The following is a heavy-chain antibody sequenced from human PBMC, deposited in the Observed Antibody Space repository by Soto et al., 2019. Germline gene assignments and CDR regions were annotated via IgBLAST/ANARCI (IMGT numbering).Heavy chain of an antibody. V-gene: IGHV1-18*01. D-gene: IGHD2-8*01. J-gene: IGHJ4*02. Sequence: ASVKVSCKASGYTFSSYGISWVRQAPGQGLEWMGWISAYNGNTNYAQKLQGRVTMTTDTSTSTAYMELNSLRSEDTAVYYCARPPYPGCINAVCYPLDYWGQGTLVTVSS. CDR1: GYTFSSYG. CDR2: ISAYNGNT. CDR3: ARPPYPGCINAVCYPLDY.